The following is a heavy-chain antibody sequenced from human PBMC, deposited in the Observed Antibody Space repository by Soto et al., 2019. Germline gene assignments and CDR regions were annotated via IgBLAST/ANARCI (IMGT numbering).Heavy chain of an antibody. CDR2: IYYSGST. J-gene: IGHJ4*02. CDR1: GGSISSGDYY. CDR3: ARVGGIGATTIDY. D-gene: IGHD3-10*01. Sequence: QVQLQESGPGLVKPSQTLSLTCTVSGGSISSGDYYWSWIRQPPGKGLEWIGYIYYSGSTYYNPSLKSRVTISVDTSKNQFSLKLSSVTAADAAVYYCARVGGIGATTIDYWGQGTLVTVSS. V-gene: IGHV4-30-4*01.